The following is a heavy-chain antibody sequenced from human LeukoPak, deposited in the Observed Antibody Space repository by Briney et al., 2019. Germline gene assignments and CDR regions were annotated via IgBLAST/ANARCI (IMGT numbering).Heavy chain of an antibody. Sequence: PPEILSLTCTVSGGSISSSSYYWGWIRQPPGKGLEWIGSIYYSGSTYYNPSLKSRVTISVDTSKNQFSLKLSSVTAADTAVYYCASGTYDYGDYAIDYWGQGTLVTVSS. CDR1: GGSISSSSYY. D-gene: IGHD4-17*01. J-gene: IGHJ4*02. CDR2: IYYSGST. CDR3: ASGTYDYGDYAIDY. V-gene: IGHV4-39*01.